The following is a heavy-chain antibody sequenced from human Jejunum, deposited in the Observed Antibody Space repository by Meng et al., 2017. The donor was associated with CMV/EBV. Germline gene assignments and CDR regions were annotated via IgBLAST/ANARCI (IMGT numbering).Heavy chain of an antibody. J-gene: IGHJ4*02. CDR2: IYYNGNA. D-gene: IGHD3-10*01. CDR1: GDSISSGDYS. V-gene: IGHV4-30-4*08. CDR3: ARGGIFRGIDY. Sequence: QVQLQGSGPRLVNPSQPLSLTCTVSGDSISSGDYSWNWIRQSPGKGLEWIGYIYYNGNAYYNPSLQSRVSISVDTSKNEFSLNLNSVTAADTALYFCARGGIFRGIDYWGQGTLVTVSS.